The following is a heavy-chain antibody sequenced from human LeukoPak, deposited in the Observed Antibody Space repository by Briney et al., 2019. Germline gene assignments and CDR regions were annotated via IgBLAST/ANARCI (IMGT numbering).Heavy chain of an antibody. V-gene: IGHV3-21*01. CDR2: ISSSSSYI. CDR3: ARDRSPYYDSSGYYRLPFYYYYYGMDV. Sequence: GGSLRLSCAASGFTFSSYSMNWVRQAPGKGLEWVSSISSSSSYIYYADSVKGRFTISRDNAKNSLYLQMNSLRAEDTAVYYCARDRSPYYDSSGYYRLPFYYYYYGMDVWGQGTTFTVSS. CDR1: GFTFSSYS. J-gene: IGHJ6*02. D-gene: IGHD3-22*01.